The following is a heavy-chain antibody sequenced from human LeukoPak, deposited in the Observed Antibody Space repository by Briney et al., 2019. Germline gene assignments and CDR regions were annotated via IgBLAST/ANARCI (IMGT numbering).Heavy chain of an antibody. CDR2: IYYSGST. J-gene: IGHJ4*02. CDR3: ARAGIVGAQYFDY. Sequence: SETLSLTCSVSGGSMNSYYWSWIRQSPGKGLEWIGYIYYSGSTNYNPSLKSRVTISVDTSKNQFSLKLSSVTAADTAVYYCARAGIVGAQYFDYWGQGTLVTVSS. CDR1: GGSMNSYY. V-gene: IGHV4-59*08. D-gene: IGHD1-26*01.